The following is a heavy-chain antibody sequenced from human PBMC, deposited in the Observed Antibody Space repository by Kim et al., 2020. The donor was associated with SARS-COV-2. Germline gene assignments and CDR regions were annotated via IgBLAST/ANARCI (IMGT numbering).Heavy chain of an antibody. CDR1: GFTFDDYA. V-gene: IGHV3-9*01. CDR3: AKDTRKSYYYDSSGYYWSAFDI. CDR2: ISWNSGSI. D-gene: IGHD3-22*01. J-gene: IGHJ3*02. Sequence: GGSLRLSCAASGFTFDDYAMHWVRQAPGKGLEWVSGISWNSGSIGYADSVKGRFTISRDNAKNSLYLQMNSLRAEDTALYYCAKDTRKSYYYDSSGYYWSAFDIWGQGTMVTVSS.